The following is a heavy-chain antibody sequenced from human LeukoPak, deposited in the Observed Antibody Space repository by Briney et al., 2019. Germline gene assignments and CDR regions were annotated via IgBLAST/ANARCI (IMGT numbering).Heavy chain of an antibody. Sequence: SETLSLTCTVSGGSISSYYWSWIRQSPGKGLEWIGYIYYSGSTNYNPSLKSRFTISVDTSKNQFSLKLSSVTAADTAVYYCARGTPQWLIVDYWGQGTLATVSS. CDR3: ARGTPQWLIVDY. CDR1: GGSISSYY. V-gene: IGHV4-59*08. J-gene: IGHJ4*02. D-gene: IGHD3-22*01. CDR2: IYYSGST.